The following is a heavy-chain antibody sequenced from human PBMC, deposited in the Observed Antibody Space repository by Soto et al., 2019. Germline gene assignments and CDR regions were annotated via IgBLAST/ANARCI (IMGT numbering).Heavy chain of an antibody. CDR2: LSGSGGST. CDR1: AFTFSNYA. J-gene: IGHJ4*02. V-gene: IGHV3-23*01. Sequence: EVHLLESGGGLVQPGGSLRLSYAASAFTFSNYAMTWVRQAPGKGLEWVSETLSGSGGSTSYGDSVKGRFTISRDNSKDILYLQMNSLRAEDTAVYYCARAFYTSDWGEVFDSWGQGVLVTVSS. CDR3: ARAFYTSDWGEVFDS. D-gene: IGHD2-21*02.